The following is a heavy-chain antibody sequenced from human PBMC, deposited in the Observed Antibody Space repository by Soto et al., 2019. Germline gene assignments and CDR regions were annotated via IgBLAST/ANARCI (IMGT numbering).Heavy chain of an antibody. CDR1: GFTFSTNA. J-gene: IGHJ4*02. D-gene: IGHD2-2*01. V-gene: IGHV3-30-3*01. CDR3: ARDRLRVVPSYFDF. CDR2: ISDDGSND. Sequence: QVQLVESGGGVVQPGRSLRLSCAVSGFTFSTNAMHWGRRAPGKGLEWVAFISDDGSNDYYADSVKGRFTISRDNSKNTLYLQMNSLRAEDTADYYCARDRLRVVPSYFDFWGQGTLVTVSS.